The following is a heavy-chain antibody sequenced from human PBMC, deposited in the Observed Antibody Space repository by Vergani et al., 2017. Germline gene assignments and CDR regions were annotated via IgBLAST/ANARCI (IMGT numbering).Heavy chain of an antibody. CDR1: GGTFSSYA. CDR2: IIPIFGTA. D-gene: IGHD1-20*01. Sequence: QVQLVQSGSALKKPGSSVKVSCKASGGTFSSYAISWVRQAPGQGLEWMGGIIPIFGTANYAQKFQGRVTITADESTSTAYMELSSLRSEDTAVYYCARGITGPYYYYYMDVWGKGTTVTVSS. J-gene: IGHJ6*03. V-gene: IGHV1-69*01. CDR3: ARGITGPYYYYYMDV.